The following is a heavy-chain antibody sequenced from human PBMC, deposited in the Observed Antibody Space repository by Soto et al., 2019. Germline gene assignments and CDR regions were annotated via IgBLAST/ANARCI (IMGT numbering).Heavy chain of an antibody. CDR1: GFTFSNAW. Sequence: EVQLVESGGGLVKPGGSLRLSCAASGFTFSNAWMSWVRQAPGKGLEWVGRIKSKTDGGTTDYAAPVKGRFTISRDDSKNTLNLQMNSLKTEDTAVYYCTTDLFEQWLVPNWFDPWGQGTLVTVSS. V-gene: IGHV3-15*01. D-gene: IGHD6-19*01. CDR3: TTDLFEQWLVPNWFDP. CDR2: IKSKTDGGTT. J-gene: IGHJ5*02.